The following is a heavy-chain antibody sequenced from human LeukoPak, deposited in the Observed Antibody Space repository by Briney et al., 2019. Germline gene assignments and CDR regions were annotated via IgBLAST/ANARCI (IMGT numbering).Heavy chain of an antibody. CDR1: GFTFSSYA. CDR2: ISGSGGST. CDR3: AKAWIVRPFDY. J-gene: IGHJ4*02. Sequence: PGGSMRLSCAASGFTFSSYAMSWVRQAPGKVLEWVSAISGSGGSTYYADSVKGRFTISRDNSKNTLYLQMNSLRAEDTAVHYCAKAWIVRPFDYWGQGTLVTVSS. V-gene: IGHV3-23*01. D-gene: IGHD2/OR15-2a*01.